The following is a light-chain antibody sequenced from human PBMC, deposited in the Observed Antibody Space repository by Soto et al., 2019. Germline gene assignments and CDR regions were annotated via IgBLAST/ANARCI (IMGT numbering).Light chain of an antibody. Sequence: QSALTQPRSVSGSPGQSVTISCTGTSSDVGGDNYVSWYQQHPGKAPKVMIYDVSERPSGVPDRFSGSKSGNTASLTISGLRAEDEADYYCCSYAGSPRYVLGAGTKLTVL. CDR3: CSYAGSPRYV. CDR1: SSDVGGDNY. J-gene: IGLJ1*01. CDR2: DVS. V-gene: IGLV2-11*01.